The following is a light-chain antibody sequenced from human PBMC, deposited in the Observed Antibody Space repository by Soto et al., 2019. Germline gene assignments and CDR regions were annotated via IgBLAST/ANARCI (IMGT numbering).Light chain of an antibody. CDR1: SSDVGDYDY. V-gene: IGLV2-14*01. CDR2: EVR. Sequence: QSVLTQPASVSGSPGQSITISCTGTSSDVGDYDYVSWYQQHPGKAPKLMIYEVRNRPSGVSNRFSGSKSGNTASLAISGLQAEDEANYYCSSYTNSNTWVFGGETKLTVL. J-gene: IGLJ3*02. CDR3: SSYTNSNTWV.